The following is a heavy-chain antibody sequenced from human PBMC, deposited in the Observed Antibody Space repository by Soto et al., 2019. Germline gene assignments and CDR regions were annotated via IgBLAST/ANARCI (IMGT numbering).Heavy chain of an antibody. J-gene: IGHJ4*02. CDR3: ARDHHSYYDTSGYYPYFDF. CDR2: IYHTGIT. CDR1: GDSISSVNW. V-gene: IGHV4-4*02. D-gene: IGHD3-22*01. Sequence: PSETLSLTCAVSGDSISSVNWWSWVRQSPGQGLEWIGDIYHTGITNYNPSLQSRVTISVDKSKNEFSLNLTSLTAADTAVYFCARDHHSYYDTSGYYPYFDFWGQGTLVTVPQ.